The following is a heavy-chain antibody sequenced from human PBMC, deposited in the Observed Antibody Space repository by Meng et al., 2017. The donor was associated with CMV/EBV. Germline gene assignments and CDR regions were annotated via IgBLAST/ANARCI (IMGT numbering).Heavy chain of an antibody. CDR2: INHSGST. J-gene: IGHJ4*02. Sequence: QGQLTRVGAGLVKPSGTLSLSCAVYGGSFSGYYWSCIRQPPGKGLEWIGEINHSGSTNYNPSLKSRVTISVDTSKNQFSLKLSSVTAADTAVYYCARVWDSGWDYWGQGTLVTVSS. V-gene: IGHV4-34*01. CDR3: ARVWDSGWDY. D-gene: IGHD3-22*01. CDR1: GGSFSGYY.